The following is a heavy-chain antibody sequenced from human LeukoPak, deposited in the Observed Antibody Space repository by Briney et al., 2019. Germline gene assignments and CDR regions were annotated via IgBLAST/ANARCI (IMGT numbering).Heavy chain of an antibody. CDR1: GGSINTY. J-gene: IGHJ4*02. V-gene: IGHV4-59*08. CDR3: ARVKTMIVVVTLFDY. D-gene: IGHD3-22*01. CDR2: IYYSGST. Sequence: SETLSLTCTVSGGSINTYWGWIRQPPGKGLEWIGHIYYSGSTKYSPSLKSRVTMSVDTSKNQFSLTLSSVTAADTAVYYCARVKTMIVVVTLFDYWGQGTLVTVSS.